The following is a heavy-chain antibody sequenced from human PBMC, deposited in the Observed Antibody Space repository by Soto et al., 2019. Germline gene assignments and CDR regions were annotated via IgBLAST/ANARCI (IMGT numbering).Heavy chain of an antibody. Sequence: EVQLVESGGGLVQPGRSLRLSCAASGFTFDDYAMHWVWQAPGKGLEWVSGISWNSGSIGYADSVKGRFTISRDNAKNSLYLQMNSLRAEDTALYYCAKDIGDYSNNFDYWGQGTLVTVSS. J-gene: IGHJ4*02. V-gene: IGHV3-9*01. CDR2: ISWNSGSI. CDR3: AKDIGDYSNNFDY. CDR1: GFTFDDYA. D-gene: IGHD4-4*01.